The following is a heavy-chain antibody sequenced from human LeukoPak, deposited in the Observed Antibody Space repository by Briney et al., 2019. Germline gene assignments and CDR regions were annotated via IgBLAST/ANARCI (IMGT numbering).Heavy chain of an antibody. CDR2: IYYSGST. D-gene: IGHD3-10*01. J-gene: IGHJ3*02. CDR1: GGSISSYY. V-gene: IGHV4-59*08. Sequence: PSETLSLTCTVSGGSISSYYWSWIRQPPGKGLEWIGYIYYSGSTNYNPSLKSRVTISVGTSKKQFSLKLSYVTAADTAVYYCARAHYFGSGSRRAFDIWGQGTMVTVSA. CDR3: ARAHYFGSGSRRAFDI.